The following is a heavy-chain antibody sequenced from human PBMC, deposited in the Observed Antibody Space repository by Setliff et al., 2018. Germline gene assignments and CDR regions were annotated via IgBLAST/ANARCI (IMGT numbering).Heavy chain of an antibody. J-gene: IGHJ4*02. CDR1: GGTFSDYH. D-gene: IGHD7-27*01. V-gene: IGHV4-34*01. CDR2: INHRGST. CDR3: ARHRPNLPFDA. Sequence: SETLSLTCAAYGGTFSDYHWTWIRQSPEKGLEWIGEINHRGSTNYNPSLKSRVTISIDTSKDQFSLKLSSVTAADTSVYFCARHRPNLPFDAWGQGALVTVSS.